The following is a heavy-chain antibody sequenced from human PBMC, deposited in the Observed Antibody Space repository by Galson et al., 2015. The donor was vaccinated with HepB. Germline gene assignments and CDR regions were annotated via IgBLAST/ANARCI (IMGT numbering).Heavy chain of an antibody. CDR3: ARRTGDGYFDY. CDR2: IHWDDNK. V-gene: IGHV2-5*02. J-gene: IGHJ4*02. D-gene: IGHD7-27*01. Sequence: PALVKPTQTLTLTCTFTGFSLSANGMGVGWIRQPPGKALEWLALIHWDDNKRYSPSLKSRLTVTKDTAKNQAVLTMTNMDPVDTATYYCARRTGDGYFDYWGQGTLVTVSS. CDR1: GFSLSANGMG.